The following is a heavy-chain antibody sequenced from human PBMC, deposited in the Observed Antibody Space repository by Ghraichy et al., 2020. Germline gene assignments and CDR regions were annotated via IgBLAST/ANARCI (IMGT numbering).Heavy chain of an antibody. J-gene: IGHJ4*02. CDR3: ARGGVGELSLFDY. CDR1: GGSISSGGYY. V-gene: IGHV4-31*03. CDR2: IYYSGST. D-gene: IGHD3-16*02. Sequence: SETLSLTCTVSGGSISSGGYYWSRIRQHPGKGLEWIGYIYYSGSTYYNPSLKSRVTISVDTSKNQFSLKLSSVTAAATAVYYCARGGVGELSLFDYWGPGPLVTVSS.